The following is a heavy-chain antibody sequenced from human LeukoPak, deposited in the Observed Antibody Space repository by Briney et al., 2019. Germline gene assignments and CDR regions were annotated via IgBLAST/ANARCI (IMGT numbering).Heavy chain of an antibody. D-gene: IGHD1-7*01. J-gene: IGHJ3*02. V-gene: IGHV4-4*07. CDR1: GGSISGYY. CDR3: ARLITGATTAFDI. CDR2: VYTSGST. Sequence: SETLSLTCSVSGGSISGYYWTWIRQPAGKGLEWIGRVYTSGSTHYNPSLKTRLTMSVDTSKNQFSLKLSSVTAADTAVYYCARLITGATTAFDIWGQGTMVTVSS.